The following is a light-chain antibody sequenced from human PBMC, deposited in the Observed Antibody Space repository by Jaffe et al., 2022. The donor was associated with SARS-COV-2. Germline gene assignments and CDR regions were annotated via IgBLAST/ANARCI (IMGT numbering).Light chain of an antibody. CDR3: SSYTSSRIWV. J-gene: IGLJ3*02. Sequence: QSALTQPASVSGSPGQSITISCTGSSSDVGGYTYVSWYQHHPGKAPKLMIYDVSKRPSGVSDRFSGSKSGNTASLTISGLQAEDEADYYCSSYTSSRIWVFGGGTKLTVL. V-gene: IGLV2-14*03. CDR2: DVS. CDR1: SSDVGGYTY.